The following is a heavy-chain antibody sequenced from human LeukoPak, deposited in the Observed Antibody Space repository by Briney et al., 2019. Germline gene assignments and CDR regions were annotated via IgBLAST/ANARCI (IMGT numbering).Heavy chain of an antibody. CDR2: IIPIFGTA. CDR1: GGTFSSYA. Sequence: SVTVSCKASGGTFSSYAISWVRQAPGQGREWMGGIIPIFGTANYAQKFQGRVTITADKSTRTAYLELSSLRSEDTAVYYCARGYRGYCSGGSCYLFDYWGQGTLVTVSS. J-gene: IGHJ4*02. D-gene: IGHD2-15*01. V-gene: IGHV1-69*06. CDR3: ARGYRGYCSGGSCYLFDY.